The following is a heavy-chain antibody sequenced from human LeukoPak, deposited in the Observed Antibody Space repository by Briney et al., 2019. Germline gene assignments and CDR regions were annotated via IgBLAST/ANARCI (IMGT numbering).Heavy chain of an antibody. J-gene: IGHJ4*02. D-gene: IGHD6-13*01. CDR3: ARLVRFYYFDY. CDR2: INHSGST. V-gene: IGHV4-39*07. Sequence: SETLSLTCTVSGVSISSSNSYWSWIRQPPGKGLEWIGEINHSGSTNYNPSLKSRVTISVDTSKNQFSLKLSSVTAADTAVYYCARLVRFYYFDYWGQGTLVTVSS. CDR1: GVSISSSNSY.